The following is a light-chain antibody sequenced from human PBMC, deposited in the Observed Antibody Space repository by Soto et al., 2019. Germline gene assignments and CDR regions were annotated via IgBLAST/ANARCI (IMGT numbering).Light chain of an antibody. V-gene: IGLV1-47*01. Sequence: QSVLTQPPSASGTPGQRVTISCAGSSSNVGRNSVHWYQQFPGTAPKLLIYGNNQRPSGVPDRFSGSKSGTSASLAISGLRSEDEAEYFCAAWDDSLSGHVVFGGGTKLTVL. CDR1: SSNVGRNS. CDR2: GNN. J-gene: IGLJ2*01. CDR3: AAWDDSLSGHVV.